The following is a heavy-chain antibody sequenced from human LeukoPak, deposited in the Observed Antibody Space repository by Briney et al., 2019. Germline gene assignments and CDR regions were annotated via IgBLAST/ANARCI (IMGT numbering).Heavy chain of an antibody. D-gene: IGHD3-22*01. CDR1: GFIFNNYA. CDR3: AKYSGIVVVTPFDY. Sequence: GGSLRLSCAASGFIFNNYAMNWVRQAPGKGLEWVSGISGSGGSTYYADSVKGRFTISRDNSKNTLYLQMNSLRAEDTAVYYCAKYSGIVVVTPFDYWGQGTLVTVSS. CDR2: ISGSGGST. V-gene: IGHV3-23*01. J-gene: IGHJ4*02.